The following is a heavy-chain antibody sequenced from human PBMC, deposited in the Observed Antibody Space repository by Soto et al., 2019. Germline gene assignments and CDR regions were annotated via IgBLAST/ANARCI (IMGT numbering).Heavy chain of an antibody. J-gene: IGHJ3*02. CDR3: AKDDPLLQTDYVGAFDI. V-gene: IGHV3-23*01. CDR1: GFTFSSYA. D-gene: IGHD4-17*01. Sequence: EVQPLESGGGLVQPGGSLRLSCAASGFTFSSYAMSWVRQAPGKGLEWVSAISGSGGSTYYADSVKGRFTISRDNSKNTLYLQMNSLRAEDTAVYYCAKDDPLLQTDYVGAFDIWGQGTMVTVSS. CDR2: ISGSGGST.